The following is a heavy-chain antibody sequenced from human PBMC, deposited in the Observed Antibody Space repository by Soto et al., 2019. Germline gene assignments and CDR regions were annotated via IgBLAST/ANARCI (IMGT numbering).Heavy chain of an antibody. J-gene: IGHJ4*02. CDR3: ARDAYSGYDKGYFDY. CDR1: GGSISSYY. D-gene: IGHD5-12*01. V-gene: IGHV4-59*01. Sequence: PSETLSLTCTVSGGSISSYYWSWIRQSPGKGLEWIGYIHYSGSTKSNPSLKSRVTISVDTSRNQVSLKLSSVTAADTAVYFCARDAYSGYDKGYFDYWGPGTLVTVSS. CDR2: IHYSGST.